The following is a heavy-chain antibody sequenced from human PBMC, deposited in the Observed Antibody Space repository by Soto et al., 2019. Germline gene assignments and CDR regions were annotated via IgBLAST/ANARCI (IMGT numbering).Heavy chain of an antibody. V-gene: IGHV1-3*01. CDR2: INSANGNT. D-gene: IGHD1-20*01. CDR1: GYTFTSHA. CDR3: ARGITLPTPLDY. J-gene: IGHJ4*02. Sequence: ASVKVSCKASGYTFTSHAMHWVRQAPGQRLEWMGWINSANGNTKYSQKFQGRATITRDTSASTAYMELSSLRSEDTAVYYCARGITLPTPLDYWGQGTLVTVSS.